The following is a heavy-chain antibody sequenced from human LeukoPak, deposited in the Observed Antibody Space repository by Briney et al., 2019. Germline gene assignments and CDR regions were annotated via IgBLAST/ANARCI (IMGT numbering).Heavy chain of an antibody. V-gene: IGHV3-64*01. CDR1: GFTFSSYA. Sequence: GGSLRLSCAASGFTFSSYAMHWVRQAPGKGLEYVSAISSNGDSTYYANSVKGRFTISRDNSKNTLYLQMGSLRVENMAVYYCARGGGYRGYGQDYWGQGTLVTVSS. J-gene: IGHJ4*02. CDR3: ARGGGYRGYGQDY. CDR2: ISSNGDST. D-gene: IGHD5-12*01.